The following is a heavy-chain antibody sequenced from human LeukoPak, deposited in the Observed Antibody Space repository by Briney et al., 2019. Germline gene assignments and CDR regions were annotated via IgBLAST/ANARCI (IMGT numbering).Heavy chain of an antibody. CDR2: ISGSGGST. D-gene: IGHD2-15*01. J-gene: IGHJ4*02. Sequence: GGSLRLSCAASGFTFSSYAMSWVRQAPGKGLEWVSSISGSGGSTYYEDSVKGRFTTSRDNSKNTLYLQMNSLRAEERAVYYCAKELRHIVVVVAATTSSNFDYWGQGTLVTVSS. CDR1: GFTFSSYA. CDR3: AKELRHIVVVVAATTSSNFDY. V-gene: IGHV3-23*01.